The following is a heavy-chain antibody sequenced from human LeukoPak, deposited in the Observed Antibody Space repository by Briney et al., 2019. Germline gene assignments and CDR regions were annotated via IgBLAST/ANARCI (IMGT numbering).Heavy chain of an antibody. CDR3: ARRVIVTDAFDI. D-gene: IGHD3-16*02. Sequence: PGGSLRLSCAASGFTFSSYSMNWMRQAPGKGLEWVSYISSSSSYIYYADSVKGRFTISRDNAKNSLYLQMNSLRAEDTAVYYCARRVIVTDAFDIWGQGTMVTVSS. CDR1: GFTFSSYS. J-gene: IGHJ3*02. CDR2: ISSSSSYI. V-gene: IGHV3-21*01.